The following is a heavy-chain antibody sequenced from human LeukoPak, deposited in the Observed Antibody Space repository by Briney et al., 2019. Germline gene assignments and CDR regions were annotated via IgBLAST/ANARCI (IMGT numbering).Heavy chain of an antibody. D-gene: IGHD2-8*01. J-gene: IGHJ4*02. V-gene: IGHV3-7*01. Sequence: GGSLRFSCAASGFTFSSYWMTWVRQAPGKGLEWVANIKQDGSEKYYVDSVKGRFTTSRDNAKNSLSLHMNSLRAEDTAVYYCARDRGECTNGVCYYHDFDYWGQGTLVTVSS. CDR1: GFTFSSYW. CDR3: ARDRGECTNGVCYYHDFDY. CDR2: IKQDGSEK.